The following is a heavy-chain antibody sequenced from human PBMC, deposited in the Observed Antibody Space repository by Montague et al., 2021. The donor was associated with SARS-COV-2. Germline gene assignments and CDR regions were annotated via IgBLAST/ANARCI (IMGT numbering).Heavy chain of an antibody. D-gene: IGHD3-22*01. CDR2: IYYSGST. J-gene: IGHJ4*02. CDR1: GGSISSSSYY. Sequence: SKTLSLTCTVSGGSISSSSYYWGWIRQPPGKGLEWIGSIYYSGSTYYNPSLKSRVTITVDTSKNQFSLKLSSVTAADTAVYYCARFPYYYDSSGSFDYWGQGTLVTVSS. CDR3: ARFPYYYDSSGSFDY. V-gene: IGHV4-39*01.